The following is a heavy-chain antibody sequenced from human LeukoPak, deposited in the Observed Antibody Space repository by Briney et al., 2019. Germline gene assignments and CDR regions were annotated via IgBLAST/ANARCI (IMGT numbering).Heavy chain of an antibody. Sequence: SETLSLTCTVSGGSISSYYWSWIRQPPGKGTEWIGYIYYSGSTDYNPSLKSRVTISVDTSKNQFSLKLSSVTAADTAVYYCARGETVLPAMDVWGQGTTVTVSS. D-gene: IGHD2-15*01. V-gene: IGHV4-59*08. CDR1: GGSISSYY. J-gene: IGHJ6*02. CDR2: IYYSGST. CDR3: ARGETVLPAMDV.